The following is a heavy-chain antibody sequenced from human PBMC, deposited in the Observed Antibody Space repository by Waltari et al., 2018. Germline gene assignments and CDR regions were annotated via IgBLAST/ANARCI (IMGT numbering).Heavy chain of an antibody. V-gene: IGHV1-2*02. D-gene: IGHD3-22*01. CDR1: GYTFTGYY. Sequence: QVQLVQSGAEVKKPGASVKVSCKASGYTFTGYYMHWVRQAPGQGLEWMGWNNPNSGGTNYAQKFQGRVTMTRDTSISTAYMELSRLRSDDTAVYYCARDIYDSSGYYYEGVDYWGQGTLVTVSS. CDR3: ARDIYDSSGYYYEGVDY. J-gene: IGHJ4*02. CDR2: NNPNSGGT.